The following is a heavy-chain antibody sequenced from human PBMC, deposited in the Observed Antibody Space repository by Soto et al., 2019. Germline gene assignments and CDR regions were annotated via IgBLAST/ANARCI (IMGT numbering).Heavy chain of an antibody. Sequence: QVHLQQWGAGLLKPSETLSLTCAVNGGSLTGYYWSWIRQPPGKGLEWIGEIKDGGVTNYSPSLKGRVTMSADTSTNQFSLKLNSVTAADTAVYYCARGQEGIVATHWDQGTLVTVSS. V-gene: IGHV4-34*01. CDR1: GGSLTGYY. CDR2: IKDGGVT. CDR3: ARGQEGIVATH. J-gene: IGHJ4*02. D-gene: IGHD5-12*01.